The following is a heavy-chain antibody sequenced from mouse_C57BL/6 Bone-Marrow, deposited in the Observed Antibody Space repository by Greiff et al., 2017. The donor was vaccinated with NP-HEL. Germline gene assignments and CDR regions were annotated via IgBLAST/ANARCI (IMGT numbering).Heavy chain of an antibody. CDR2: FHPYNDDT. J-gene: IGHJ1*03. D-gene: IGHD1-1*01. Sequence: QVQLQQSGAELVKPGASVKMSCKASGYTFTTYPIEWMKQNHGKSLEWIGNFHPYNDDTKYNEKFKGKATLTVDKSSSTVYLELSRLTSDDSSVYYCARSVYGSSHWYFDVWGTGTTVTVSS. CDR1: GYTFTTYP. V-gene: IGHV1-47*01. CDR3: ARSVYGSSHWYFDV.